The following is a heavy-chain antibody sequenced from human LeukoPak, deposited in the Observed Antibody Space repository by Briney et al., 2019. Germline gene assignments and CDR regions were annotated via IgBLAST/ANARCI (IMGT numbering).Heavy chain of an antibody. CDR2: IYYSGST. Sequence: SQTLSLTCTVSGGSISSGGYYWSWIRRHPGKGLEWIGYIYYSGSTYYNPSLKSRVTISVDTSKNQFSLKLSSVTAADTAVYYCARRATVVKGYWYFDLWGRGTLVTVSS. V-gene: IGHV4-31*03. CDR3: ARRATVVKGYWYFDL. D-gene: IGHD4-23*01. CDR1: GGSISSGGYY. J-gene: IGHJ2*01.